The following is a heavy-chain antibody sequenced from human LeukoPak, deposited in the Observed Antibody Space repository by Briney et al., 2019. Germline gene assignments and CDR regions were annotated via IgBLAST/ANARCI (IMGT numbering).Heavy chain of an antibody. Sequence: SETLSLTCTVSGGSISSSSYYWGWIRQPPGKGLEWIGSIYYSGSTYYNPSLKSRVTISVDTSKNQFSLKLSSVTAADTAVYYCARPRSGSYSYYFDYWGRGTLVTVSS. D-gene: IGHD3-10*01. V-gene: IGHV4-39*01. J-gene: IGHJ4*02. CDR2: IYYSGST. CDR3: ARPRSGSYSYYFDY. CDR1: GGSISSSSYY.